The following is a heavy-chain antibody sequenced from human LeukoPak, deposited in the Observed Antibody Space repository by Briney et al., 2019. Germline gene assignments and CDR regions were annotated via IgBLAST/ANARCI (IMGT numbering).Heavy chain of an antibody. CDR2: ISWNGGSI. V-gene: IGHV3-9*01. CDR3: VRDGAVVTSGSYPWRYFQY. J-gene: IGHJ1*01. Sequence: GGSLRLSCVGSGFTFDDYAMHWVRQAPGKGLEWVSGISWNGGSIGYADSVKGRYTISRDNAKNSLYLQMNTLRAEDTAVYYCVRDGAVVTSGSYPWRYFQYWGLGTLVTISS. CDR1: GFTFDDYA. D-gene: IGHD3-10*01.